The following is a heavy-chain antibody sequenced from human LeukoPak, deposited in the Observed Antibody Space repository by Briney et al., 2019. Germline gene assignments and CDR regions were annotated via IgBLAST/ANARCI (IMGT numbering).Heavy chain of an antibody. CDR3: AREAPWNLITFGGAHSDY. J-gene: IGHJ4*02. D-gene: IGHD3-16*01. CDR1: GFTFSSYW. Sequence: GGSLRLSCAASGFTFSSYWMSWVRQAPGKGLEWVANIKQDGSEKYYVDSVKGRFTISRDNAKNSLYLQMNSLRAEDTAVYYCAREAPWNLITFGGAHSDYWGRGMLVTVSS. CDR2: IKQDGSEK. V-gene: IGHV3-7*01.